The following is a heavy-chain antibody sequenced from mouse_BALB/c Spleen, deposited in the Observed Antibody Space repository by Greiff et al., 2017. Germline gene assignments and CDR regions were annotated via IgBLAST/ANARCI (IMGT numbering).Heavy chain of an antibody. Sequence: EVKVEESGGGLVQPGGSRKLSCAASGFTFSSFGMHWVRQAPEKGLEWVAYISSCSSSIYYADTVKGRLTISRDNPKNTLFLQMSSLRSEDTAMYYCARMTTVVAQYAMDYWGQGTSVTVAS. CDR3: ARMTTVVAQYAMDY. V-gene: IGHV5-17*02. CDR1: GFTFSSFG. J-gene: IGHJ4*01. CDR2: ISSCSSSI. D-gene: IGHD1-1*01.